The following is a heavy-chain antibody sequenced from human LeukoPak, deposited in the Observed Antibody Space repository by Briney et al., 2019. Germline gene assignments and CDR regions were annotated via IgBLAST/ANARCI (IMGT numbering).Heavy chain of an antibody. V-gene: IGHV1-69*06. CDR1: GGTFSSYA. CDR3: AREVRYYLWFDP. CDR2: IIPIFGTA. J-gene: IGHJ5*02. Sequence: GSSVKVSCKASGGTFSSYAISWVRQAPGQGLGWMGRIIPIFGTANYAQKFQGRVTITADKSTSTAYMELSSLRSEDTAVYYCAREVRYYLWFDPWGQGTLVTVSS. D-gene: IGHD3-10*01.